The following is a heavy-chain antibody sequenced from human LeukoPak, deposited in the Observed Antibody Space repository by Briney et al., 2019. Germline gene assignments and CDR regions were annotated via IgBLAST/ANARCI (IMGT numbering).Heavy chain of an antibody. Sequence: GGSLRLSCAASGFTFDDYAMHWVRQAPGKGLEWVSGISWNSGSIGYADSVKGRFTISRDNAKNSLYLQMNSLRAEDMALYNCAKGGGGGLDYWGQGTLVTVSS. CDR2: ISWNSGSI. CDR1: GFTFDDYA. CDR3: AKGGGGGLDY. D-gene: IGHD3-16*01. J-gene: IGHJ4*02. V-gene: IGHV3-9*03.